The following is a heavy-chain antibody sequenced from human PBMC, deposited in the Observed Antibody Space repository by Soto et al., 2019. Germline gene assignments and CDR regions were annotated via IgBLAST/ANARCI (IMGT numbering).Heavy chain of an antibody. CDR1: GFTFSDYY. CDR3: ARGRYYYDSSGYHSPFDY. D-gene: IGHD3-22*01. J-gene: IGHJ4*02. CDR2: ISSSGSTI. V-gene: IGHV3-11*01. Sequence: PGGSLRLSCAASGFTFSDYYMSWIRQAPGKGLEWVSYISSSGSTIYYADSVKGRFTISRDNAKNSLSLQMNSLRAEDTAVYYCARGRYYYDSSGYHSPFDYWGQGTLVTVSS.